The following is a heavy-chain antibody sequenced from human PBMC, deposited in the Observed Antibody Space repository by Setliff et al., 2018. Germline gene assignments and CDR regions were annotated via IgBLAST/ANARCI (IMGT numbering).Heavy chain of an antibody. CDR3: ARLYQSYDSSGNAFDI. Sequence: GESLKISCKGSGYSFTSYWIGWVRQMPGKGLEWMGIIYPGDSDTRYSPSFQGQVTISADKSISTAYLQWCSLKASDTAMYYCARLYQSYDSSGNAFDIWGQGTMVT. CDR2: IYPGDSDT. CDR1: GYSFTSYW. V-gene: IGHV5-51*01. J-gene: IGHJ3*02. D-gene: IGHD3-22*01.